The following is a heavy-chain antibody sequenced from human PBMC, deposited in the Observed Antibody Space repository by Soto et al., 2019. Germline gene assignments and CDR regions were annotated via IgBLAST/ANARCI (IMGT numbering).Heavy chain of an antibody. CDR3: DRDQTDSGGYSDS. CDR1: GFPFRRYG. Sequence: PXVSLRLSFEGSGFPFRRYGIQWVRKAPGKGLEWLGLIWNDGSHAYYADSVKGRFTISRDNSKNTVFLQVSNLRAEDTAVYFCDRDQTDSGGYSDSWGQGTLVTVSS. J-gene: IGHJ4*02. CDR2: IWNDGSHA. D-gene: IGHD2-15*01. V-gene: IGHV3-33*01.